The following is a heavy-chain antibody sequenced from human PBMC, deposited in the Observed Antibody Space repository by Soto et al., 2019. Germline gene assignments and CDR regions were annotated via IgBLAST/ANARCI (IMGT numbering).Heavy chain of an antibody. CDR2: IGTAGDT. CDR3: TTDSYSSIIVVRFDY. J-gene: IGHJ4*01. CDR1: GFTFSSYD. D-gene: IGHD3-22*01. V-gene: IGHV3-13*01. Sequence: PGGSLRLSCAASGFTFSSYDMHWVRQATGKGLEWVSAIGTAGDTYYPGSVKGRFTISRENAKNSLYLQMNSLKTEDTGIYYCTTDSYSSIIVVRFDYWGHGTLVTVSS.